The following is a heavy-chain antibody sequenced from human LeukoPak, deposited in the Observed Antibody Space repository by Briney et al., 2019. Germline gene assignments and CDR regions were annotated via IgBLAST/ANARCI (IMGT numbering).Heavy chain of an antibody. D-gene: IGHD3-16*02. V-gene: IGHV3-30*04. CDR3: ARDSPQHSTHVWGSYRGPFDY. CDR1: GFTFSSYA. CDR2: ISYDGSNK. J-gene: IGHJ4*02. Sequence: GGSLRLSCAASGFTFSSYAMHWVRQAPGKGLEWVAVISYDGSNKYYADSVKGRFTISRDNSKNTLYLQMNSLRAEDTAVYYCARDSPQHSTHVWGSYRGPFDYWGQGTLVTVSS.